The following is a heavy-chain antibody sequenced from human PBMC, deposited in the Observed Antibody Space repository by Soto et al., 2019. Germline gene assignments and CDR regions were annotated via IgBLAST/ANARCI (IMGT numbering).Heavy chain of an antibody. D-gene: IGHD6-19*01. CDR2: ISGSGGST. V-gene: IGHV3-23*01. CDR3: SRRASGWFFDY. Sequence: EVQLLESGGGLVQPGGSLRLSCAASGFTFSSYAMNWVRQAPGKGLEWVSVISGSGGSTCYADSVKGRFTISRDNSKNTLYLQMNSLRAEDSAVYYCSRRASGWFFDYCCQATLVTVSS. CDR1: GFTFSSYA. J-gene: IGHJ4*02.